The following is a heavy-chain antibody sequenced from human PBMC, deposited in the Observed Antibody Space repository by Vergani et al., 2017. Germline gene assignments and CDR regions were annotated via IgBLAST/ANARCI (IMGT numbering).Heavy chain of an antibody. CDR1: GFTFSSYS. D-gene: IGHD3-22*01. Sequence: EVQLVESGGGLVKPGGSLRLSCAASGFTFSSYSMNWVRQAPGKGLEWVSSISSSSSYIYYADSVKGRFTISRDHAKNSLYLQMNSLRAEDTAVYYCATEMVPYYEGGDYWGQGTLVTVSS. CDR2: ISSSSSYI. CDR3: ATEMVPYYEGGDY. J-gene: IGHJ4*02. V-gene: IGHV3-21*01.